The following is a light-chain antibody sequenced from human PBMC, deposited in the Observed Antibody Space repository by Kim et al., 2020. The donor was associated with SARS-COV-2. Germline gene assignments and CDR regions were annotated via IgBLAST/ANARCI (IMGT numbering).Light chain of an antibody. Sequence: PGERATLSCRASQSVSSTYLAWYQQKPGQAPRLLIHGASSRATGIPDRFSGSGSGTDFTLTISRLEPEDFAVYYCQQYGSSPPYTFGQGTKLEI. CDR1: QSVSSTY. CDR3: QQYGSSPPYT. CDR2: GAS. V-gene: IGKV3-20*01. J-gene: IGKJ2*01.